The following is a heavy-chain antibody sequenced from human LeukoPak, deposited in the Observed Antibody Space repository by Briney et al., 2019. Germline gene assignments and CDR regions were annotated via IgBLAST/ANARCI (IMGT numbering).Heavy chain of an antibody. D-gene: IGHD1-14*01. Sequence: PGGSLRLSCAASGFTFSSYAMNWVRQAPGRGLEWVSYIGPSGTAIYYADSVKGRFTISRDNSKNTLPLQMNSLRAEDTAVYYCAKPRGGLTYYMDVWGKGTTVTVSS. CDR2: IGPSGTAI. CDR3: AKPRGGLTYYMDV. J-gene: IGHJ6*03. CDR1: GFTFSSYA. V-gene: IGHV3-48*01.